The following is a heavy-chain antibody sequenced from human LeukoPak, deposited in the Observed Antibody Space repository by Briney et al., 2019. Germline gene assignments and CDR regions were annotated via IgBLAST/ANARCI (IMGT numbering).Heavy chain of an antibody. CDR3: ARDRGDGNWFDP. D-gene: IGHD3-10*01. V-gene: IGHV1-18*01. J-gene: IGHJ5*02. CDR2: ISAYNGNT. CDR1: GYTFTSYG. Sequence: ASVKVSCKASGYTFTSYGISWVRQAPGQGLEWMGWISAYNGNTNYAQRLQGRVTMTTDTPTSTAYMELRSLRSDDTAVYYCARDRGDGNWFDPWGQGTLVTVSS.